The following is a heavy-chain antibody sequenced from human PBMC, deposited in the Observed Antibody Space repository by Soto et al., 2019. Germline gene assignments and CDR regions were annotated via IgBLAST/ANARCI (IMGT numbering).Heavy chain of an antibody. CDR1: GFTFSSYA. D-gene: IGHD6-19*01. V-gene: IGHV3-23*01. CDR3: AKGTLHSSGWYPYGMDV. J-gene: IGHJ6*02. CDR2: ISGSGGST. Sequence: GGSLRLPCAASGFTFSSYAMSWVRQAPGKGLEWVSAISGSGGSTYYADSVKGRFTISRDNSKNTLYLQTNSLRAEDTAVYYCAKGTLHSSGWYPYGMDVWGQGTTVTVSS.